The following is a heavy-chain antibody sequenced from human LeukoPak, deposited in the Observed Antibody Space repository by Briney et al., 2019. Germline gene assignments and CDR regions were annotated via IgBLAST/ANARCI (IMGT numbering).Heavy chain of an antibody. J-gene: IGHJ4*02. D-gene: IGHD6-13*01. CDR3: ARGQSIAAAGTVDY. V-gene: IGHV1-18*01. CDR2: ISAYNGNT. CDR1: GCTFTSYG. Sequence: GASVKVSCKASGCTFTSYGISWVRQAPGQGLEWTGWISAYNGNTNYAQKLQGRVTMTTDTSTSTAYMELRSLRSDDTAVYYCARGQSIAAAGTVDYWGQGTLVTVSS.